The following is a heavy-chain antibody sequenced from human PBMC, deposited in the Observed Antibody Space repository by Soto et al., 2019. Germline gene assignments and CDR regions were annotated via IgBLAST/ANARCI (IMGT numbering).Heavy chain of an antibody. D-gene: IGHD4-17*01. Sequence: PGESLKISCKGSGYSFTNYWIVWVRQMPGEGLELMGIIYPGNSNTRYSPSFQGQVIISADKSLGTAYLQWSSLKASDTAMYYCARHYDGYNPFDYWGRGTLVTVSS. CDR1: GYSFTNYW. V-gene: IGHV5-51*01. CDR2: IYPGNSNT. CDR3: ARHYDGYNPFDY. J-gene: IGHJ4*02.